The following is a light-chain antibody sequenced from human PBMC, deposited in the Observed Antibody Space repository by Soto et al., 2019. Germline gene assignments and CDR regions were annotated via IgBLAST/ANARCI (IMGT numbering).Light chain of an antibody. CDR1: SSNIGAGYD. J-gene: IGLJ1*01. CDR2: GNS. Sequence: QSVLTKPASVYGAPGQMVTISCTGSSSNIGAGYDVHWYQQLPGTAPKLLIYGNSNRPSGVPDRFSGSKSGTSASLAITGLQAEDEADYYCQSYDSSLSGYVYGTGTKVTVL. V-gene: IGLV1-40*01. CDR3: QSYDSSLSGYV.